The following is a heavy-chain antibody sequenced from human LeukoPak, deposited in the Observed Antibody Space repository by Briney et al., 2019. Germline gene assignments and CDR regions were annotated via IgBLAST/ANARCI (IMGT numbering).Heavy chain of an antibody. CDR3: ARAPNSGTLGEDY. CDR2: ITATSLHI. J-gene: IGHJ4*02. CDR1: GVTFSGYS. Sequence: AGGSLRLSCAASGVTFSGYSMNWVRQAPGKGLEWVSAITATSLHIYYADSVKGRFTISRDNAKNSLYLRMNSLKTEDTAVYYCARAPNSGTLGEDYWGQGTLVTVSS. D-gene: IGHD1-26*01. V-gene: IGHV3-21*04.